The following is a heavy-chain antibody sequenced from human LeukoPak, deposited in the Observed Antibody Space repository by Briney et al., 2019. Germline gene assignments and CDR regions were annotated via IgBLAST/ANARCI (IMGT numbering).Heavy chain of an antibody. CDR2: IYYSGST. Sequence: PSETLSLTCTVSGGSISSYYWSWIRQPPGKGLEWIGYIYYSGSTNYNPSLKSRVTISVDTSKNQFSLKLSSVTAADTAVYYCARCEVRGVPDYWGQGTLVTVSS. CDR3: ARCEVRGVPDY. D-gene: IGHD3-10*01. V-gene: IGHV4-59*01. J-gene: IGHJ4*02. CDR1: GGSISSYY.